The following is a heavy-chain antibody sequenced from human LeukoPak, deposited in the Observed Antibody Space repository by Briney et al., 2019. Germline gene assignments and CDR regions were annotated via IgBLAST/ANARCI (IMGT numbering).Heavy chain of an antibody. V-gene: IGHV3-30-3*01. J-gene: IGHJ4*02. Sequence: GGSLRLSCAASGFTFSSYTMHWVRQAPGKGLEWVAVISYDGSNKYYADSVKGRFTISRDNSKNTLYLQMNSLRAEDTAVYYCARGGDYWGQGTLVTVSS. CDR1: GFTFSSYT. CDR3: ARGGDY. CDR2: ISYDGSNK.